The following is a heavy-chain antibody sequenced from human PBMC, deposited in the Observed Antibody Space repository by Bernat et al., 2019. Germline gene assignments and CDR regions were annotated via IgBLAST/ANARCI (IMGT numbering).Heavy chain of an antibody. D-gene: IGHD2-15*01. V-gene: IGHV3-11*06. Sequence: QVQLVESGGGLVKPGGSLRLSCAASGFTFSDYYMSWIRQAPGKGLDWVSYISSSSSYTNYADSVKGRFTISRDNAKNSLYLQMNSLRAEDTAVYYCARGGDIVVVVAADDAFDIWGQGTMVTVSS. CDR3: ARGGDIVVVVAADDAFDI. CDR2: ISSSSSYT. CDR1: GFTFSDYY. J-gene: IGHJ3*02.